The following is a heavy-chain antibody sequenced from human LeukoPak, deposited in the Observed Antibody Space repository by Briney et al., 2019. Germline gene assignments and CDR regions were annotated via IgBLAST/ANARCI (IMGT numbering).Heavy chain of an antibody. D-gene: IGHD2-15*01. Sequence: SETLSLTCAVSRGSISPYYWSWIRQSPGKGLEWIGYIYYIGTTNYNPSLQSRVTMSVDTSTNQFTLNLASVTAADTAVYYCARGGFESCSAGSCLLGNYWGQGILVAVSS. V-gene: IGHV4-59*01. CDR3: ARGGFESCSAGSCLLGNY. CDR1: RGSISPYY. CDR2: IYYIGTT. J-gene: IGHJ4*02.